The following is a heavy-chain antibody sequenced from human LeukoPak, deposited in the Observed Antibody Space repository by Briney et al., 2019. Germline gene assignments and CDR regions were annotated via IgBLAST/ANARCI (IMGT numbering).Heavy chain of an antibody. J-gene: IGHJ4*02. Sequence: ASVKVSCKASGGTFSSYATSWVRQAPGQGLEWMGGIIPIFGTANYAQKFQGGVTITTDESTSTAYMELSSLRSEDTAVYYCARSKSSGSSPDYWGQGTLVTVSS. CDR1: GGTFSSYA. V-gene: IGHV1-69*05. CDR3: ARSKSSGSSPDY. D-gene: IGHD3-10*01. CDR2: IIPIFGTA.